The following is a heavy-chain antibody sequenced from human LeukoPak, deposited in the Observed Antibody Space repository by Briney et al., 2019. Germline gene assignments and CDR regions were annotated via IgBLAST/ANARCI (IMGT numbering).Heavy chain of an antibody. J-gene: IGHJ4*02. Sequence: GGSLRLSRAASGFTFSSYAMSWVRQAPGKGLEWVSAISGSGGSTYYADSVKGRFTISRDNSKNTLYLQMNSLRAEDTAVYYCARHLRVAGTFDYWGQGTLVTVSS. CDR2: ISGSGGST. CDR3: ARHLRVAGTFDY. CDR1: GFTFSSYA. V-gene: IGHV3-23*01. D-gene: IGHD6-19*01.